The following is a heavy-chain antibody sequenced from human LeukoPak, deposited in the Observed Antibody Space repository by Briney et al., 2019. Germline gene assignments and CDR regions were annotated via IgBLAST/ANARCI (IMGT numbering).Heavy chain of an antibody. CDR1: GGSISSSSYY. J-gene: IGHJ4*02. D-gene: IGHD5-24*01. CDR3: ARPRRDGYSLYFDY. V-gene: IGHV4-39*01. CDR2: IYYSGST. Sequence: SETLSLTCTVSGGSISSSSYYWGWIRQPPGKGLEWIGSIYYSGSTYYNPSHKSRVTISVDTSKNQFSLKLSSVTAADTAVYYCARPRRDGYSLYFDYWGQGTLVTVSS.